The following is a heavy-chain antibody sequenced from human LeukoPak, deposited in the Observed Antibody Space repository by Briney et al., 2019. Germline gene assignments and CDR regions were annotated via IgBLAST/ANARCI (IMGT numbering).Heavy chain of an antibody. D-gene: IGHD5-24*01. V-gene: IGHV3-11*01. Sequence: PGGSLRLSCAASGFTFSDYYMSWIRQAPGKGLEWVSYISSSGSTIYCADSVKGRFTISRDNAKNSLYLQMNSLRAEDTAVYYCARGHRDGYNYPFDYWGQGTLVTVSS. CDR3: ARGHRDGYNYPFDY. CDR1: GFTFSDYY. J-gene: IGHJ4*02. CDR2: ISSSGSTI.